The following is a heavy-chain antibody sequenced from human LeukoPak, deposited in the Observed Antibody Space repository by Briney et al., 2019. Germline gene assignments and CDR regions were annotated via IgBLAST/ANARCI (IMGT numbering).Heavy chain of an antibody. J-gene: IGHJ4*02. Sequence: SETLSLTCSVSGGTISDYYWNWIRQPPGKGLEWIGCIYRGSTYYNPSLQSRITISVDTSKNQFSLKESSVTAADTAVYYCARGGDYEMDCWGQGTLVTVSS. CDR2: IYRGST. CDR3: ARGGDYEMDC. D-gene: IGHD4-17*01. CDR1: GGTISDYY. V-gene: IGHV4-4*08.